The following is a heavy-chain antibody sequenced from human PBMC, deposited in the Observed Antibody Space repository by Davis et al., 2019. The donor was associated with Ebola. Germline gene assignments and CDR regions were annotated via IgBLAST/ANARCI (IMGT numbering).Heavy chain of an antibody. Sequence: GESLKISCADSVITFSSYAMTWVRQAPGKGLEWVSAISGSGGTTYYAGSVKGRFTVSRDNSKKTMYLQMNRLRAEDTAVYYCARSGLSFGVVKYHYGMDVWGKGTTVTVSS. CDR2: ISGSGGTT. D-gene: IGHD3-3*01. V-gene: IGHV3-23*01. CDR3: ARSGLSFGVVKYHYGMDV. J-gene: IGHJ6*04. CDR1: VITFSSYA.